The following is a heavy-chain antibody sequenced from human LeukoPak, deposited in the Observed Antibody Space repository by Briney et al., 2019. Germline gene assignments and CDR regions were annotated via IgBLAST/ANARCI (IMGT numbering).Heavy chain of an antibody. J-gene: IGHJ6*03. CDR1: GYTFTSYG. CDR3: ARDLHRVVVRGVPHYYYYMDV. V-gene: IGHV1-18*01. D-gene: IGHD3-10*01. Sequence: GASVKVPCKASGYTFTSYGISWVRQAPGQGLEWMGWISAYNGNTNYAQKLQGRVTMTIDTSTSTAYMELKSLRSDDTAVYYCARDLHRVVVRGVPHYYYYMDVWGKGTTVTISS. CDR2: ISAYNGNT.